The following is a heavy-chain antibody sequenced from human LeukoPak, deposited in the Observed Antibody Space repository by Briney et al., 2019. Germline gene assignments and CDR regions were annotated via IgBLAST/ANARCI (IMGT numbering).Heavy chain of an antibody. Sequence: GGSLRLSCAASGFTFSNAWMSWVRQAPGKGLEWVGRIKSKTDGGTTDYAAPVKGRFTISRDDSKNTLYLQMNSLKTEDTAVYYCTTDMYSSSWCGVAFDIWGQGTMVTVSS. J-gene: IGHJ3*02. D-gene: IGHD6-13*01. V-gene: IGHV3-15*01. CDR2: IKSKTDGGTT. CDR3: TTDMYSSSWCGVAFDI. CDR1: GFTFSNAW.